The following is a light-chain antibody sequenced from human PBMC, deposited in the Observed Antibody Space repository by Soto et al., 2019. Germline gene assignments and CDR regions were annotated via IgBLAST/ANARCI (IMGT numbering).Light chain of an antibody. CDR2: DNN. CDR3: QSYDNSLSGSHVI. V-gene: IGLV1-40*01. J-gene: IGLJ2*01. CDR1: SSNIGAGYD. Sequence: QSVLTQPPSVSGAPGQRVTISCTGSSSNIGAGYDVHWYQQLPDTAPKLLIYDNNSRTSGVPGRFSASKSGTSASLAITGLQAEDEGDYYCQSYDNSLSGSHVIFGGGTKLTVL.